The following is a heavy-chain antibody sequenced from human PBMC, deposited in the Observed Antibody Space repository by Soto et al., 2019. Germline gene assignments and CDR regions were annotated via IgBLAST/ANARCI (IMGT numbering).Heavy chain of an antibody. CDR1: GYTFTSYD. V-gene: IGHV1-18*01. Sequence: QVQLVQSGAEVKKPGASVKVSCKASGYTFTSYDISWVRQAPGQGLEWMGWISAYNGNTNYAQKLQGRVTMTTDTSTSTAYKERRSLRSDDTAVYYCARGRGIAAAGQKYGMDVWGQGTTVTVFS. CDR3: ARGRGIAAAGQKYGMDV. D-gene: IGHD6-13*01. J-gene: IGHJ6*02. CDR2: ISAYNGNT.